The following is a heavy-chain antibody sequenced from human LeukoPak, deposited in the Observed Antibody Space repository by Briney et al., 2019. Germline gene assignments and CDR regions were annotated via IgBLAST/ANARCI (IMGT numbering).Heavy chain of an antibody. CDR2: ISGSGGST. CDR3: AKDLAVVPAYDYGMDV. V-gene: IGHV3-23*01. D-gene: IGHD2-2*01. J-gene: IGHJ6*02. Sequence: SSETLSLTCTVSSGAISASHWLSWVRQPPGKGLEWVSAISGSGGSTYYADSVKGRFTISRDNSKNTLYLQMNSLRAEDTAVYYCAKDLAVVPAYDYGMDVWGQGTTVTVSS. CDR1: SGAISASHW.